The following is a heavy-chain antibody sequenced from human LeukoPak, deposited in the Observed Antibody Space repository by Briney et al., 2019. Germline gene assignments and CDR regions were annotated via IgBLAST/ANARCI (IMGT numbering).Heavy chain of an antibody. CDR2: ISAYNGNT. D-gene: IGHD3-10*01. CDR1: GYTLTSYG. J-gene: IGHJ6*02. Sequence: GASVKVSCKASGYTLTSYGISWVRQAPGQGLEWMGWISAYNGNTNYAQKLQGRVTMTTDTSTSTAYMELRSLRSDDTAVYYCARDQDYYYGSGSSYYYGMDVWGQGTTVTVSS. V-gene: IGHV1-18*01. CDR3: ARDQDYYYGSGSSYYYGMDV.